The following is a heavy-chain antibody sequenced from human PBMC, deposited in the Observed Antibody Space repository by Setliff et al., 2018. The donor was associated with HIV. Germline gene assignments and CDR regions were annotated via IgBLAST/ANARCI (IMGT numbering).Heavy chain of an antibody. CDR2: IYYRGST. Sequence: SETLSLTCTVSGGSISSSSYYWGWIRQPPGKGLQWIGSIYYRGSTYYNPSLKSRVTISVDTSKNQFSLKLRSVTAADTAVYYCARESDDILTGSYYYYGMDVWGQGTTVTVSS. V-gene: IGHV4-39*07. CDR3: ARESDDILTGSYYYYGMDV. J-gene: IGHJ6*02. CDR1: GGSISSSSYY. D-gene: IGHD3-9*01.